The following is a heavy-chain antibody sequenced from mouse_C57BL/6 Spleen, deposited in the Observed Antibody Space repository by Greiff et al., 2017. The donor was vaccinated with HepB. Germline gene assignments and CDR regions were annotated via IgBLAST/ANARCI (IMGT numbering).Heavy chain of an antibody. J-gene: IGHJ2*01. CDR1: GFTFSDYG. CDR2: ISSGSSTI. Sequence: EVKLVEPGGGLVKPGGSLKLSCAASGFTFSDYGMHWVRQVPEKGLEWVAYISSGSSTIYYADTVKGRFTISRDNSKNTLFLQMTSLRSEDTAMYYCARGYFDYWGQGTTLTVSS. CDR3: ARGYFDY. V-gene: IGHV5-17*01.